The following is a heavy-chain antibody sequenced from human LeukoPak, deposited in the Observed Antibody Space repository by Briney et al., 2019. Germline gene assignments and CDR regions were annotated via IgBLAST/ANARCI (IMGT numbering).Heavy chain of an antibody. CDR2: ITATGGST. CDR3: ATRCTTATNYLEY. CDR1: GFPFSRYV. Sequence: GGSLRLSCAASGFPFSRYVMRWVRQAPGKGLEWVSTITATGGSTYYADSVKGRFTISRDNSKRTLHLQMHSLRVDDTAVYYCATRCTTATNYLEYWGQGTLVTASS. V-gene: IGHV3-23*01. D-gene: IGHD1-1*01. J-gene: IGHJ4*02.